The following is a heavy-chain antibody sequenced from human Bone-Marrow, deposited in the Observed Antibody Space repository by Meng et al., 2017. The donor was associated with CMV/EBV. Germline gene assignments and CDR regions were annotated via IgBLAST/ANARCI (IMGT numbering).Heavy chain of an antibody. V-gene: IGHV3-7*01. CDR1: GFDFSSYW. CDR3: SSGSRTASHP. CDR2: IKHDGSEK. D-gene: IGHD1-1*01. Sequence: GGSLRLCCAASGFDFSSYWMSWVRQAPGKGPQWVANIKHDGSEKYYVDSAKGRFTIYRDNAKNSLYLQMSSLRAGDSAVYYCSSGSRTASHPWGQGTLVTVSS. J-gene: IGHJ5*02.